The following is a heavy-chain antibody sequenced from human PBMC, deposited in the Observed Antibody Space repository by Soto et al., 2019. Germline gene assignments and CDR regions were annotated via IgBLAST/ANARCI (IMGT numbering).Heavy chain of an antibody. V-gene: IGHV3-30-3*01. Sequence: QVQLVESGGGVVQPGRSLRLSCAASGFTFINYAMHWVRQAPGKGLEWVAVISYDGSNKYYADSVKGRFTISRDNSKNTMYLQMNSLSAEDTAVYHCARDQVKGTMTILWGQGTRVTVSS. D-gene: IGHD4-17*01. CDR3: ARDQVKGTMTIL. CDR2: ISYDGSNK. CDR1: GFTFINYA. J-gene: IGHJ4*02.